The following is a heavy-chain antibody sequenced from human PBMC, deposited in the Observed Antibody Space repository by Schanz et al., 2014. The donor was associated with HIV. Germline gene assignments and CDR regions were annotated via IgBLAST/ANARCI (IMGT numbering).Heavy chain of an antibody. CDR2: INTSGGGT. Sequence: QVQLVQSGAEGRKPGASVKVSCKTSGYTFIDYFIHWVRQAPGQGLEWLGVINTSGGGTSDALQGRVAFTRDTSTTTVYMDLRNLRFADSGVYYCARERMATGGLDVWGQGTTVTVSS. V-gene: IGHV1-46*01. CDR1: GYTFIDYF. CDR3: ARERMATGGLDV. D-gene: IGHD2-15*01. J-gene: IGHJ6*02.